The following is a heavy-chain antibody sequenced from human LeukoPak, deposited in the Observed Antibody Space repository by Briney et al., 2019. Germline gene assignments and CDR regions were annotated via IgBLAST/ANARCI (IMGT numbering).Heavy chain of an antibody. D-gene: IGHD3-22*01. CDR3: ARVETDYYDSSGYYYDY. CDR2: IWYDGSNK. J-gene: IGHJ4*02. V-gene: IGHV3-33*01. Sequence: GGSLRLSCAASGFTFSSYGMPWVRQAPGKGLEWVAVIWYDGSNKYYADSVKGRFTISRDNSKNTLYLQMNSLRAEDTAVYYCARVETDYYDSSGYYYDYWGQGTLVTVSS. CDR1: GFTFSSYG.